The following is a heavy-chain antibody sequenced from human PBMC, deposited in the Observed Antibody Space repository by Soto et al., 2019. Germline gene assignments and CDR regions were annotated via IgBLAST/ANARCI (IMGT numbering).Heavy chain of an antibody. Sequence: GSLRLACSASGCTFSDYAMNWVRQTPGKGLEWVSAISGSGASTYYADSVKGRFTISRDNSENTLSLQMNSLRLEDTAVYYCANGRFLEWLLPDNWFDPWGQGTLVTVYS. CDR1: GCTFSDYA. CDR3: ANGRFLEWLLPDNWFDP. CDR2: ISGSGAST. J-gene: IGHJ5*02. V-gene: IGHV3-23*01. D-gene: IGHD3-3*01.